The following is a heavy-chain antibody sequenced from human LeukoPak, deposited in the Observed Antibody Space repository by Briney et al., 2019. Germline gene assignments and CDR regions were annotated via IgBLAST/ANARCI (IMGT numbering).Heavy chain of an antibody. CDR3: AREQDYGDHTYYFDY. D-gene: IGHD4-17*01. V-gene: IGHV4-31*03. Sequence: SETLSLTCTVSGGSISSGGYYWSWIRQHPGKGLEWIGYIYYSGSTYYNPSLKSRVTISVDTSKNQFSLKLSSVTAADTAVYYCAREQDYGDHTYYFDYWGQGTLVTVSS. CDR2: IYYSGST. CDR1: GGSISSGGYY. J-gene: IGHJ4*02.